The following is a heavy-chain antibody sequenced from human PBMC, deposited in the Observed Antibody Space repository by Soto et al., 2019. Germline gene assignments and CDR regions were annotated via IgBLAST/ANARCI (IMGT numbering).Heavy chain of an antibody. V-gene: IGHV4-39*02. CDR3: ARDYGDYQFDY. D-gene: IGHD4-17*01. CDR1: GGSISSSSYY. J-gene: IGHJ4*02. Sequence: SETLSLTCTVPGGSISSSSYYWGWIRQPPGKGQEWIGNIYYRGTTYYNPTLKSRVTISVDTSKSQFSLKLASVTAADTAVYYCARDYGDYQFDYWGQGTLVTVS. CDR2: IYYRGTT.